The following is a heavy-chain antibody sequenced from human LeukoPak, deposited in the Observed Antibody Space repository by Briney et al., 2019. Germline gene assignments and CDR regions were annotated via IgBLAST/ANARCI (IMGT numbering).Heavy chain of an antibody. J-gene: IGHJ3*02. CDR3: ARGTHLWFGDPNDAFDI. CDR1: GFTFSSYS. CDR2: ISSSSSYI. D-gene: IGHD3-10*01. V-gene: IGHV3-21*01. Sequence: PGGSLRLSCAASGFTFSSYSMNWVRQAPGKGLEWVSSISSSSSYIYYADSVKGRFTISRDNAKNSLYLQMNSLRAEDTAVYYCARGTHLWFGDPNDAFDIWGQGTMVTVSS.